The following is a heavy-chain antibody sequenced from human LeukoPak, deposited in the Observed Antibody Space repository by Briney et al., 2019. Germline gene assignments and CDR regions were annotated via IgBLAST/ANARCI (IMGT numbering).Heavy chain of an antibody. V-gene: IGHV3-7*01. Sequence: GGSLRLSCVAAGFTFSRYWMGWVCQAPGKGLEWVANIKQDGSDKYYVDSVKGRFTISRDNAKNSLYLQMNSLRAEDTAVYYCASGQKLGFWGQGTLVTVSS. D-gene: IGHD6-13*01. CDR2: IKQDGSDK. CDR1: GFTFSRYW. J-gene: IGHJ4*02. CDR3: ASGQKLGF.